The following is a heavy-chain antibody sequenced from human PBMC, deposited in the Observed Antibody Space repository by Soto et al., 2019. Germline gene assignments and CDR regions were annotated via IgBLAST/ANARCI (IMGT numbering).Heavy chain of an antibody. V-gene: IGHV3-7*01. CDR2: IKQDGSEK. Sequence: GGSLRLSCAASGFTFSSYWMSWVRQAPGKGLEWVANIKQDGSEKYYVDSVKGRFTISRDNAKNSLYLQMNSLRAEDTAVYYCASHGGYDFWSGYYPRPYYFDYWGQGTLVTVSS. D-gene: IGHD3-3*01. J-gene: IGHJ4*02. CDR3: ASHGGYDFWSGYYPRPYYFDY. CDR1: GFTFSSYW.